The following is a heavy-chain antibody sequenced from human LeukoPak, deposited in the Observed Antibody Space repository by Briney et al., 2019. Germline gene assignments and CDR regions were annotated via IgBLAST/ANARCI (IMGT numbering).Heavy chain of an antibody. CDR3: ARDDSSSGYDY. D-gene: IGHD3-3*01. V-gene: IGHV3-74*01. J-gene: IGHJ4*02. CDR2: INSDGSST. CDR1: GFTFSSYW. Sequence: PGGSLRLSCAASGFTFSSYWMHWVRQAPGKGLVWVSRINSDGSSTSYADSVKGRFTISRDNAKNTLYLQMNSLRAEDPAVYYCARDDSSSGYDYWGQGTLVTVSS.